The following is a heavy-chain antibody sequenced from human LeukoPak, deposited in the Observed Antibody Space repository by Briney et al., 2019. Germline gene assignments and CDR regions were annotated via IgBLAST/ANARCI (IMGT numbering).Heavy chain of an antibody. D-gene: IGHD1-26*01. CDR2: ISGNGATT. Sequence: GGSLRLSCAASGFNFDDYAMHWVRQAPGKGLEWVSLISGNGATTSYAESVMGRFTISRDNSKNSLFLQMNSLRTEDSALYYCVKERERLNYFGYWGQGTLVNVSS. CDR3: VKERERLNYFGY. J-gene: IGHJ4*02. CDR1: GFNFDDYA. V-gene: IGHV3-43*02.